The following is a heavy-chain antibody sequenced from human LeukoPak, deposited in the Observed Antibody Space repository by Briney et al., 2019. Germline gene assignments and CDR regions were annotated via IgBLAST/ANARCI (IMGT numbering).Heavy chain of an antibody. CDR3: ARGGTYGGKIPNDY. CDR1: GGSISSYY. V-gene: IGHV4-59*12. J-gene: IGHJ4*02. CDR2: IYYSGST. D-gene: IGHD2-15*01. Sequence: PSETLSLTCAVSGGSISSYYWSWIRQPPGKGLEWIGYIYYSGSTNYNPSLKSRVTISVDTSKNQFSLKLSSVTAADTAVYYCARGGTYGGKIPNDYWGQGTLVTVSS.